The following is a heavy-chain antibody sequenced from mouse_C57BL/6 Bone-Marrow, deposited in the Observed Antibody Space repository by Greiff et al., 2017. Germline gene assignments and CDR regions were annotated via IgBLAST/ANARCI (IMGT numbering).Heavy chain of an antibody. J-gene: IGHJ3*01. CDR3: ARYGYDAWFAY. CDR1: GYTFTSSW. D-gene: IGHD2-2*01. CDR2: IYPSDSEN. V-gene: IGHV1-61*01. Sequence: QVQLQQPGAELVRPGSSVKLSCKASGYTFTSSWMDWVKQRPGQGLEWIGNIYPSDSENHYNQKFKDKATLTVDKSSSTAYMQLSSLTSEDSAVYYCARYGYDAWFAYWGQGTLVTVSA.